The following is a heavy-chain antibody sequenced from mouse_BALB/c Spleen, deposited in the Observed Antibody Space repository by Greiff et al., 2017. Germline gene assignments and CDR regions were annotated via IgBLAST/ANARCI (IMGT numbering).Heavy chain of an antibody. CDR3: ARDPRDYYYGSSRYFDV. Sequence: EVQLQESGPELVKPGASVKMSCKASGYTFTSYVMHWVKQKPGQGLEWIGYINPYNDGTKYNEKFKGKATLTSDKSSSTAYMELSSLTSEDSAVYYCARDPRDYYYGSSRYFDVWGAGTTVTVSS. V-gene: IGHV1-14*01. D-gene: IGHD1-1*01. CDR1: GYTFTSYV. CDR2: INPYNDGT. J-gene: IGHJ1*01.